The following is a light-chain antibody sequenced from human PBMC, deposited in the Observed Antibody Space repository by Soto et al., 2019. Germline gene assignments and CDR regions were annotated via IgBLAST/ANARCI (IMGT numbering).Light chain of an antibody. J-gene: IGLJ1*01. V-gene: IGLV2-14*01. CDR2: DVS. CDR1: SSDVGGYNY. CDR3: NSYTTSQTYV. Sequence: QSALTQPASVSGSPGQSITISCTGTSSDVGGYNYVSWYQQYPGKAPKLMIYDVSNRPSGVSNRFSGSKSGNTASLTISGLQAEDEADYYCNSYTTSQTYVFGTGTKLTVL.